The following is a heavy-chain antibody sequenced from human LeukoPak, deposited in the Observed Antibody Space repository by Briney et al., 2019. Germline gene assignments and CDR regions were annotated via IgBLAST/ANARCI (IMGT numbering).Heavy chain of an antibody. CDR3: ARGYCSHEICQVFPS. CDR2: INHSGSA. J-gene: IGHJ5*02. D-gene: IGHD2-15*01. Sequence: SETLSLTCAVYGGSFRDYYLTWIRQSPGKGLEWIGEINHSGSANYNPSLKSRVTMSLDTSKNQFFLELRSVTAADTGVYFCARGYCSHEICQVFPSWGQGTLVTVSS. V-gene: IGHV4-34*01. CDR1: GGSFRDYY.